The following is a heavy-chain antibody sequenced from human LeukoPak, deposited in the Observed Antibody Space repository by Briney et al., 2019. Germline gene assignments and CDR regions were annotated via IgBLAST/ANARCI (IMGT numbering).Heavy chain of an antibody. CDR3: AISPSTVDWFDP. CDR1: LGSIGSYY. Sequence: SETLSLTCTVSLGSIGSYYWNWIRQPPGKGLGWIGYIYSSGNTNYNPSLKSRVTISVDTSENQFSLKLSSVTAADTAVHYCAISPSTVDWFDPWGQGTLVTVSS. V-gene: IGHV4-59*08. CDR2: IYSSGNT. J-gene: IGHJ5*02. D-gene: IGHD2-2*01.